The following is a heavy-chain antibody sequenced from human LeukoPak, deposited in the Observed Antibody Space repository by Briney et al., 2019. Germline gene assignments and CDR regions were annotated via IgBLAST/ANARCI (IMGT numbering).Heavy chain of an antibody. V-gene: IGHV1-18*01. CDR1: GYTFTSYG. CDR2: ISAYNGNT. J-gene: IGHJ5*02. Sequence: GASVTVSFTASGYTFTSYGISWVRQAPGQGLEWMGWISAYNGNTNYAQKLQGRVTMTTDTSTGTAYMELRSLRSDDTAVYYCARIGPVQLERPPLGAFDPWGQGTLVTVSS. CDR3: ARIGPVQLERPPLGAFDP. D-gene: IGHD1-1*01.